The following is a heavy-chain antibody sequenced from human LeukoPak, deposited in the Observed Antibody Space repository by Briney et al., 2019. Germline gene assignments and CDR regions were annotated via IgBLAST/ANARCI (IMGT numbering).Heavy chain of an antibody. Sequence: GGSLRLSCAASGFTFSSYSLNWVRQAPGKGLEWVSSISSSSSYIYYADSVKGRFTISRDNAKNTQYLQMNSLRAEDTAVYYCARSGRGGAFDIWGQGTMVTVSS. D-gene: IGHD1-26*01. CDR3: ARSGRGGAFDI. CDR1: GFTFSSYS. CDR2: ISSSSSYI. J-gene: IGHJ3*02. V-gene: IGHV3-21*01.